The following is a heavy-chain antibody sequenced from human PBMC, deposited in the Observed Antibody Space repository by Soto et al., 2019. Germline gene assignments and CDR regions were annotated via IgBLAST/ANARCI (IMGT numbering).Heavy chain of an antibody. J-gene: IGHJ4*02. V-gene: IGHV3-15*01. CDR1: GFTFSNAW. CDR3: TTARFTDYDFWSGYPGFDY. CDR2: IKSKTDGGTT. D-gene: IGHD3-3*01. Sequence: GGSLRLSCAASGFTFSNAWMSWVRQAPGKGLEWVGRIKSKTDGGTTDYAAPVKGRFTISRDDSKNTLYLQMNSLKTEDTAVYYCTTARFTDYDFWSGYPGFDYWGQGTLVPVSS.